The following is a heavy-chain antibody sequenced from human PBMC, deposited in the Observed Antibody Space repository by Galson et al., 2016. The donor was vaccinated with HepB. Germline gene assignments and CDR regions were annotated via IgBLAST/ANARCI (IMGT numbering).Heavy chain of an antibody. J-gene: IGHJ4*02. CDR3: ARAGLTTEASFDS. CDR2: VYRGRT. D-gene: IGHD1-1*01. Sequence: SETLSLTCSVSGGSISRGDYYWSWIRQPPGRGLESIGTVYRGRTYYSPSLEGRVTISVGMSTDMLSLRLTSLTAADTAVYYCARAGLTTEASFDSWGQGTLVAVSS. CDR1: GGSISRGDYY. V-gene: IGHV4-39*01.